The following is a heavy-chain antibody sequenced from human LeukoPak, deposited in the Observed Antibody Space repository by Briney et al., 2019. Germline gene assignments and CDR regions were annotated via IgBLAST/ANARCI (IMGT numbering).Heavy chain of an antibody. CDR1: GFTFSSYA. J-gene: IGHJ4*02. CDR3: ARSPYGDPQYYLDF. CDR2: ISYHGDNK. V-gene: IGHV3-30-3*01. D-gene: IGHD4-17*01. Sequence: GQSLRLSCAASGFTFSSYAMHWVRQAPGKGLEWVALISYHGDNKYYADSVKGRFTISRDNSKNTLHLQMNTLRTEDTAVYFCARSPYGDPQYYLDFWGQGTLVTVSS.